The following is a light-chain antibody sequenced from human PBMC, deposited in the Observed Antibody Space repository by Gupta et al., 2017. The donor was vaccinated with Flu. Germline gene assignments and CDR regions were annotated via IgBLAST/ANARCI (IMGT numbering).Light chain of an antibody. V-gene: IGKV3-20*01. J-gene: IGKJ1*01. CDR1: QNVSSSY. Sequence: VLTPSPGTLSLSPGERATLSCSASQNVSSSYLAWYQQKPGQAPRLLIDGASSRATGIPDRFSGSGSGTDFTLTISSLETEDFAVYYCQQYDSYPLTFGRGTKVEIE. CDR2: GAS. CDR3: QQYDSYPLT.